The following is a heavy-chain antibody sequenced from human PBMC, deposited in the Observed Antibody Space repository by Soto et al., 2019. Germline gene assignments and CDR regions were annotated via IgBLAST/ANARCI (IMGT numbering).Heavy chain of an antibody. V-gene: IGHV1-18*01. CDR3: ARGGISSSEGLDY. D-gene: IGHD6-13*01. J-gene: IGHJ4*02. CDR1: GYTFTNHG. Sequence: AAVKVSCKASGYTFTNHGISWVRQAPGEGLEWMGWISPYNGDTNNAQKFQGRVTMTTDTPTNTGFMELTRLTSDDTAVYYCARGGISSSEGLDYWGQGTLVTVSS. CDR2: ISPYNGDT.